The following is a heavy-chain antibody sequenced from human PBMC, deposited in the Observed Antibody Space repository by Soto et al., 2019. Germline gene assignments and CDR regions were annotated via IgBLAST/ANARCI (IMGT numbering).Heavy chain of an antibody. CDR3: ATDPGQDEAMDY. V-gene: IGHV3-33*01. Sequence: QVQVVESGGGVVQPGRSLRLSCVASGFTFSNFGMHWVRQAPGKGLEWVAVIGHDGKNKYYADSAEGRFTVSRDNSKNTLYLQMNSLTAEDTAVYSCATDPGQDEAMDYWGQGTLVTVSS. CDR2: IGHDGKNK. CDR1: GFTFSNFG. J-gene: IGHJ4*02.